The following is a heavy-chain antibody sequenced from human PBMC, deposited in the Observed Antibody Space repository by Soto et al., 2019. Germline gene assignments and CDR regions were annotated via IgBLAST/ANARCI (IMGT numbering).Heavy chain of an antibody. Sequence: SQTLSLTCVISGDSVSSNSAAWNWIRQSPLRGLEWLGRTYYRSKWYNDYAVSVKSRITINPDTSKNQFSLQLNSVTPEDTAVYYCARGYSGYDLDYYYYGMDVWGQGTKVTVSS. CDR3: ARGYSGYDLDYYYYGMDV. V-gene: IGHV6-1*01. J-gene: IGHJ6*02. CDR1: GDSVSSNSAA. CDR2: TYYRSKWYN. D-gene: IGHD5-12*01.